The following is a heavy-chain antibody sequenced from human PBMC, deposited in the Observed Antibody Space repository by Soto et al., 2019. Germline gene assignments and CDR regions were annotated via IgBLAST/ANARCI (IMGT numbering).Heavy chain of an antibody. CDR1: GYSFTSYW. V-gene: IGHV5-51*01. CDR3: ARRAVPAATYNWFDP. Sequence: GESLKISCKGSGYSFTSYWIGWVRQMPGKGLEWMGIIYPGDSDTRYRPSFQGQVTISADKSISTAYLQWSSLKASDTAMYYCARRAVPAATYNWFDPWGQGTLVTVSS. CDR2: IYPGDSDT. D-gene: IGHD2-2*01. J-gene: IGHJ5*02.